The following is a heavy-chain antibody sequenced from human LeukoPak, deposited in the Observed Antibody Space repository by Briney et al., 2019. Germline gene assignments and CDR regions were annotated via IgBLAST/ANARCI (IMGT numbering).Heavy chain of an antibody. V-gene: IGHV4-59*01. CDR2: ISNSGHT. J-gene: IGHJ1*01. CDR3: ARAAVTTSRYFQH. D-gene: IGHD4-17*01. Sequence: SETLSLTCTVSGGSISNYYWSWIRQPPGKGLEWIGYISNSGHTNYNPSLKSRVTISEDTSKNQLSLKLSSVTAADTAVYCCARAAVTTSRYFQHWGQGTLVTVSS. CDR1: GGSISNYY.